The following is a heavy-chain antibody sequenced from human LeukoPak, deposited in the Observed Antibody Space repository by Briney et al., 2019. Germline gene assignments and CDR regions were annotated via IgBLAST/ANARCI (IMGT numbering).Heavy chain of an antibody. V-gene: IGHV3-48*01. Sequence: GGSLRLSCAASGFNFNDYGMSWARQAPGKGLEWVSCIRPASDAVHYADSVKGRFAISRDSAKNSLYLQMDSLRAEDTGVYYCARGGVNTNNYMDVWGKGTTVTVSS. J-gene: IGHJ6*03. CDR3: ARGGVNTNNYMDV. CDR1: GFNFNDYG. CDR2: IRPASDAV. D-gene: IGHD2-8*01.